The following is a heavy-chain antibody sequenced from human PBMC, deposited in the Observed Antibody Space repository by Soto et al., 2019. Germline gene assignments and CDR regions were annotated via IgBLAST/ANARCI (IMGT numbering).Heavy chain of an antibody. V-gene: IGHV4-4*02. Sequence: QVQLQESGPGLVKPSGTLSLTCAVSSGSISSSNWWSWVRQPPGKGLEWIGEIYHSGSTNYNPSLKSRVTIAVDKSKNQISLKLSSVTAADTAVYYCAGVAGVVTAGGYFDYWGQGTLVTVSS. CDR3: AGVAGVVTAGGYFDY. CDR2: IYHSGST. J-gene: IGHJ4*02. D-gene: IGHD6-13*01. CDR1: SGSISSSNW.